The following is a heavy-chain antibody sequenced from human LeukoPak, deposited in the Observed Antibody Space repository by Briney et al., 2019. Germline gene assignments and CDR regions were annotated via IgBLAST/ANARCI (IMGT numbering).Heavy chain of an antibody. J-gene: IGHJ4*02. CDR2: INHSGST. D-gene: IGHD3-10*01. CDR3: ASTKTVLLWFGESLPTYFDY. Sequence: SETLSLTCAVYGGSFSGYYWSWIRQPPGKGLEWIGEINHSGSTNYNPSLKSRVTISVDTSKNQFSLKLSSVTAADTAVYYCASTKTVLLWFGESLPTYFDYWGQGTLVTVSS. V-gene: IGHV4-34*01. CDR1: GGSFSGYY.